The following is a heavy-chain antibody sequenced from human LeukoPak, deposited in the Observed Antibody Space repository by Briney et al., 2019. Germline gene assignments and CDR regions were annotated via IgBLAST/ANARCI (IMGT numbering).Heavy chain of an antibody. CDR2: ISGYNGNT. Sequence: ASVKVSCKASGYTFTSYGISWVRQAPGQGLEWMGWISGYNGNTNYAQKFQGRVTMTTDTSTKTAYMELRSLRSDDTAVYYRARRLITADGYDYWGQGTLVTVPS. J-gene: IGHJ4*02. CDR3: ARRLITADGYDY. V-gene: IGHV1-18*01. D-gene: IGHD6-13*01. CDR1: GYTFTSYG.